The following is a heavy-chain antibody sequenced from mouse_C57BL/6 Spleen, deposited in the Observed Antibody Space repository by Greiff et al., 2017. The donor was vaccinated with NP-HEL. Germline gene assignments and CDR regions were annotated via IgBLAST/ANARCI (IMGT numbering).Heavy chain of an antibody. D-gene: IGHD1-1*01. CDR3: ASVGSSAWFAY. Sequence: EVKVVESGGGLVKPGGSLKLSCAASGFTFSDYGMHWVRQAPEKGLEWVAYISSGSSTIYYADTVKGRFTISRDNAKNTLFLQMTSLRSEDTAMYYCASVGSSAWFAYWGQGTLVTVSA. V-gene: IGHV5-17*01. J-gene: IGHJ3*01. CDR2: ISSGSSTI. CDR1: GFTFSDYG.